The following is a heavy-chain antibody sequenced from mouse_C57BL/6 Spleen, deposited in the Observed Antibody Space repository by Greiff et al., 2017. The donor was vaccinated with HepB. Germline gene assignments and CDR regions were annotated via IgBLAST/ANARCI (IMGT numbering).Heavy chain of an antibody. CDR3: ARSGYYYGSYAMDY. V-gene: IGHV1-82*01. Sequence: VQLQESGPELVKPGASVKISCKASGYAFSSSWMNWVKQRPGKGLEWIGRIYPGDGDTNYNGKFKGKATLTADKSSSTAYMQLSSLTSEDSAVYFCARSGYYYGSYAMDYWGKGTSVTVSS. D-gene: IGHD1-1*01. J-gene: IGHJ4*01. CDR1: GYAFSSSW. CDR2: IYPGDGDT.